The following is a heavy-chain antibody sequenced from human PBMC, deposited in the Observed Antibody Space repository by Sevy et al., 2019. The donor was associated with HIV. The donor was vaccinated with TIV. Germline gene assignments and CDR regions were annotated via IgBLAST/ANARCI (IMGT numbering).Heavy chain of an antibody. J-gene: IGHJ4*02. D-gene: IGHD1-1*01. V-gene: IGHV3-30*02. CDR1: GFTFSAYG. CDR3: ATRWTPGY. Sequence: GGSPRLSCAASGFTFSAYGMHWVRQAPGKGLEWVAFIRYDGSNKFYADSVKGRFTISRDNSNNMMYLQMNSLRGEDTAVYYCATRWTPGYWGQGTLVTVSS. CDR2: IRYDGSNK.